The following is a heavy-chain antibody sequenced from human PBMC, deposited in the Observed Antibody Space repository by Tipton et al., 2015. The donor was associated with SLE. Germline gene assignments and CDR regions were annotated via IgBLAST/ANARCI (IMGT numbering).Heavy chain of an antibody. D-gene: IGHD3-9*01. CDR3: ARVPRYSPVDYYYYYMDV. V-gene: IGHV4-4*08. J-gene: IGHJ6*03. Sequence: TLSLTCTVSGGSISSYYWSWIRQPPGKGLEWIGYIYTSGSTNYNPSLKGRVTISVDTSKNQFSLKLSSVTAADTAVYYCARVPRYSPVDYYYYYMDVWGKGTTVTVSS. CDR1: GGSISSYY. CDR2: IYTSGST.